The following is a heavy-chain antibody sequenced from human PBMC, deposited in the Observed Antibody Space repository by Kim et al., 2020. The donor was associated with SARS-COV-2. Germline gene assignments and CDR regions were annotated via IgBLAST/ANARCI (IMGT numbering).Heavy chain of an antibody. CDR2: IRSSGRTI. V-gene: IGHV3-48*03. J-gene: IGHJ5*02. CDR1: GFTFSSYE. CDR3: ARSGYSSSWTSYWFDR. D-gene: IGHD6-13*01. Sequence: GGSLRLSCEASGFTFSSYEMNWVRQVPGKGLEWVSHIRSSGRTIYYADSVKGRFTISRDNAKNSLYLQMNSLRAEDTAVYYCARSGYSSSWTSYWFDRWG.